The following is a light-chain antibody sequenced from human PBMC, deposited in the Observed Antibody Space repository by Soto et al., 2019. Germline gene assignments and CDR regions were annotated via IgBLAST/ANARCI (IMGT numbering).Light chain of an antibody. V-gene: IGLV2-11*01. CDR1: SNDVGGYNF. J-gene: IGLJ2*01. Sequence: QSALTQPRSVSGSPGQSVTISCTGTSNDVGGYNFVSWYQQHPGKVPKLFIYDVSRRPSGVPDRFSGSKSGNTASLTISGLQAEDEADYYRSSYPGSYTLVFGGGTKLTVL. CDR2: DVS. CDR3: SSYPGSYTLV.